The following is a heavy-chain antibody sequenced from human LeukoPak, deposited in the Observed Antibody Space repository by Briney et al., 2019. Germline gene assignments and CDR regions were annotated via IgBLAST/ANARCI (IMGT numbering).Heavy chain of an antibody. CDR3: AREEGIDGSGYYYVLGY. V-gene: IGHV3-7*01. Sequence: PGGSLRLSCAASGFTFSSYAMHWVRQAPGKGLEWVANIKADGSEKHYVDSVKGRFTISRDNAKNSLYLQMNSLRAEDTAVYYCAREEGIDGSGYYYVLGYWGQGTLVTVSS. CDR1: GFTFSSYA. J-gene: IGHJ4*02. CDR2: IKADGSEK. D-gene: IGHD3-22*01.